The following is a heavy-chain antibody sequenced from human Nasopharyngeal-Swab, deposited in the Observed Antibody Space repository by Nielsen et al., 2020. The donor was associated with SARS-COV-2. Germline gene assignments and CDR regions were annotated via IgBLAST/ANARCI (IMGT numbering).Heavy chain of an antibody. CDR1: GFTFDDYA. Sequence: GESLKISCAASGFTFDDYAMHWVRQAPGKGLEWVSLISGDGGSTYYAGSVKGRFTISRDNSKNSLYLQMNSLRAEDTALYYCAKVLTPVVTPDEDIWGQGTMVTVSS. D-gene: IGHD4-23*01. CDR2: ISGDGGST. CDR3: AKVLTPVVTPDEDI. J-gene: IGHJ3*02. V-gene: IGHV3-43*02.